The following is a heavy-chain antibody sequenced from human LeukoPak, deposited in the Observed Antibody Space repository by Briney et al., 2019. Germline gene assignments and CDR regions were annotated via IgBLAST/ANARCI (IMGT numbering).Heavy chain of an antibody. J-gene: IGHJ4*02. V-gene: IGHV3-23*01. D-gene: IGHD1-14*01. CDR3: ARGGGHHHFDY. CDR2: ISATGYTT. Sequence: GGSLRLSCAASGFILSTYAMSWVRQAPGKGLEWVSAISATGYTTYYADSVKGRFTISTDNSKSTVYLQMNSLRAEDTAVYYCARGGGHHHFDYWGQGTLVTVSS. CDR1: GFILSTYA.